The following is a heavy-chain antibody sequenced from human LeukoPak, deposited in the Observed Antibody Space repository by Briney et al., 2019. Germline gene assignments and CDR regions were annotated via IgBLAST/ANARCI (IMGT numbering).Heavy chain of an antibody. V-gene: IGHV4-4*07. CDR1: GGSISTYY. J-gene: IGHJ4*02. CDR3: AREGSMTARPFVSIDY. D-gene: IGHD6-6*01. Sequence: PSETLSLTCTVSGGSISTYYWCWIRQPAGKGLEWIGRIHTSGNTDYNPSLKSRVTMSVDTSKNQFSLKLSSVTAADTAVYYCAREGSMTARPFVSIDYWGQGSLVTISS. CDR2: IHTSGNT.